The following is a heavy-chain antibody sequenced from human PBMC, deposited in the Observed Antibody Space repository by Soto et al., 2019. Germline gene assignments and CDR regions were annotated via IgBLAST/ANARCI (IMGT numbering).Heavy chain of an antibody. Sequence: GGSLRLSCAASGFTFDDYAMHWVRQAPGKGLEWVSGISWNSGSIGYADSVKGRFTISRDNAKNSLYLQMNSLRAEDTALYYCAKGGTTYGDYYYYGMDVWGQGTTVTVSS. CDR3: AKGGTTYGDYYYYGMDV. D-gene: IGHD4-17*01. CDR2: ISWNSGSI. V-gene: IGHV3-9*01. CDR1: GFTFDDYA. J-gene: IGHJ6*02.